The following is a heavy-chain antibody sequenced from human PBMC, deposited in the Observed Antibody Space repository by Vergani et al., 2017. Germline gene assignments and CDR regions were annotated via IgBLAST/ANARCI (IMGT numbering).Heavy chain of an antibody. Sequence: VEAGGGLVQPGGSLRLSCTASGFTFQAFAFHWVRQVSGRGREWVSGIDRNYGVKNGNSFEGRFSISRDNAKKAVFLQMNNLRHEDTALYFCVKDNDYDADGPFDLGGRGTLVTVSS. D-gene: IGHD3-16*01. V-gene: IGHV3-9*01. J-gene: IGHJ2*01. CDR2: IDRNYGVK. CDR1: GFTFQAFA. CDR3: VKDNDYDADGPFDL.